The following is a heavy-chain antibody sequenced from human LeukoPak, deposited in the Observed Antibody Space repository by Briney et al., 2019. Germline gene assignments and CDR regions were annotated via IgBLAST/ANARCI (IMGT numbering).Heavy chain of an antibody. J-gene: IGHJ4*02. CDR2: IRSKAYGGTT. CDR3: TSDTTGYSGQLGHY. V-gene: IGHV3-49*03. CDR1: GFTFGDYA. D-gene: IGHD5-12*01. Sequence: QTGGSLRLSCTASGFTFGDYAMSWFRQAPGKGLEWVGFIRSKAYGGTTEYAASVKGRFTISRDDSKSIAYLQMNSLKTEDTAVYYCTSDTTGYSGQLGHYWGQGTLVTVSS.